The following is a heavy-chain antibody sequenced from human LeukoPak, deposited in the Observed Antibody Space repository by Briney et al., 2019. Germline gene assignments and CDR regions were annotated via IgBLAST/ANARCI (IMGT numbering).Heavy chain of an antibody. Sequence: GGSLRLSCAASGFTFSSCEMNWVRQAPGKGLEWVSYISSSGSTIYYADSVKGRFTISRDNAKNSLYLQMNSLRAEDTAVYYCARVGWGLFDYWGQGTLVTVSS. CDR3: ARVGWGLFDY. V-gene: IGHV3-48*03. D-gene: IGHD7-27*01. CDR1: GFTFSSCE. CDR2: ISSSGSTI. J-gene: IGHJ4*02.